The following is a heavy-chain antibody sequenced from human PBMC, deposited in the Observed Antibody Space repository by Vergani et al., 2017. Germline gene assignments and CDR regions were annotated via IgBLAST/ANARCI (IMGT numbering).Heavy chain of an antibody. Sequence: QVHLVQSGTEVKKPGASVKVSCKASGYTFTTYAIHWLRLAPGQRLEWMGWINSGNGDTKYSQRFQGRVTIARDASASTAYMELSSLRSEDTAVYYCARSNRDLTNWGQGTLVTVSS. CDR3: ARSNRDLTN. D-gene: IGHD1-14*01. J-gene: IGHJ4*02. CDR1: GYTFTTYA. V-gene: IGHV1-3*01. CDR2: INSGNGDT.